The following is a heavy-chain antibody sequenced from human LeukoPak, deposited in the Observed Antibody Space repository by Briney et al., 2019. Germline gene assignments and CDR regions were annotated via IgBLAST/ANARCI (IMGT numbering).Heavy chain of an antibody. D-gene: IGHD6-13*01. CDR2: ISSSSSYI. J-gene: IGHJ4*02. Sequence: GSLRLSCAASGFTFSSYSMNWVRQAPGKGLEWVSSISSSSSYIYYADSVKGRFTISRDNAKNSLYLQMNSLRAEDTAVYYCVTAAGLGVYYFDYWGQGTLSPSPQ. CDR3: VTAAGLGVYYFDY. V-gene: IGHV3-21*01. CDR1: GFTFSSYS.